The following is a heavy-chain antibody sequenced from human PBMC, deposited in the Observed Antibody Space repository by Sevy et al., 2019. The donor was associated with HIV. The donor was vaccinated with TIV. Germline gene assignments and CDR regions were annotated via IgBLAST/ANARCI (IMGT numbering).Heavy chain of an antibody. J-gene: IGHJ5*02. Sequence: SETLSLTCSVSGGSISSYYWNWIRQPPGKGLERIGYIYSSGSTNYNPSLKSRVTISVDMSKNQFSLKLSSVTAADTAVYFCARSPPVVVVPGAPSWFDPWGQGTLVTVSS. D-gene: IGHD2-2*01. V-gene: IGHV4-59*12. CDR3: ARSPPVVVVPGAPSWFDP. CDR2: IYSSGST. CDR1: GGSISSYY.